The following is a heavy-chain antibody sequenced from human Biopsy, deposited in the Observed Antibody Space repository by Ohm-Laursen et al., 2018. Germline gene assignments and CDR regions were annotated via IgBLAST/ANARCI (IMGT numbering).Heavy chain of an antibody. Sequence: ASVTVSCKASGNTFATYHIHWVRQAPGPGLEWMGVISPSGATTSFSQKFQGRITMTRDTSTGTVYMDLNSLGSEDTAVYYCARAGVGSDGTDSYYYGMDVWGPGTTVTVSS. V-gene: IGHV1-46*01. CDR1: GNTFATYH. D-gene: IGHD5-24*01. CDR3: ARAGVGSDGTDSYYYGMDV. J-gene: IGHJ6*02. CDR2: ISPSGATT.